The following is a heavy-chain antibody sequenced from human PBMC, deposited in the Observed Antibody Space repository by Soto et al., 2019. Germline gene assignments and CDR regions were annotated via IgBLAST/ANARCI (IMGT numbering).Heavy chain of an antibody. V-gene: IGHV3-7*01. J-gene: IGHJ4*02. CDR1: GFTFSNSA. CDR3: ARVYCSSSSCYYFDY. CDR2: VKQDGTEK. D-gene: IGHD2-2*01. Sequence: PGGSLRLSCAASGFTFSNSAMSWVRQAPGKGLEWVANVKQDGTEKYYVDSVKGRFTISRDNAKNSLFLQMNSLRAEDTAVYYCARVYCSSSSCYYFDYWGQGTLVTV.